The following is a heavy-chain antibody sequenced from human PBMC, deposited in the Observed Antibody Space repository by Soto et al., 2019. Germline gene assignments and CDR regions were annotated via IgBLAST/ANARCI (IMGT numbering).Heavy chain of an antibody. V-gene: IGHV4-30-4*01. Sequence: PSETLSLTRTVSGASIRSTDYYWSWIRQAPGKGLEWIGYVYYTGSTYYNPSLMSRLTISVDTSKNQFSLKLTSVTAAETAVYYCVRTAREGAVAPHWFDRWGQGTQVTVSS. D-gene: IGHD2-21*02. CDR2: VYYTGST. J-gene: IGHJ5*02. CDR1: GASIRSTDYY. CDR3: VRTAREGAVAPHWFDR.